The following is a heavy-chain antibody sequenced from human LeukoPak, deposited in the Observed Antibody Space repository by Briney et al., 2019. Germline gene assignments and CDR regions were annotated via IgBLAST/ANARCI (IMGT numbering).Heavy chain of an antibody. V-gene: IGHV3-21*04. D-gene: IGHD6-13*01. J-gene: IGHJ4*02. CDR3: AKDRPHSSSWYYFDY. Sequence: PGGSLRLSCAASGFTFSSYSMNWVRQAPGKGLGWVSSISSSSSYIYYADSVKGRFTISRDNSKNTLYLQMNSLRAEDTAVYYCAKDRPHSSSWYYFDYWGQGTLVTVSS. CDR1: GFTFSSYS. CDR2: ISSSSSYI.